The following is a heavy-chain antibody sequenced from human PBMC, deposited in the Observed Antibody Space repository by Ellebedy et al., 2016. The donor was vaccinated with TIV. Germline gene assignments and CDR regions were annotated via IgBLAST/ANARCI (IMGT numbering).Heavy chain of an antibody. CDR3: VKDFRNVLYYFDY. V-gene: IGHV3-23*01. Sequence: PGGSLRLSCAVSGFTFRNYVMGWVRPAPGTGLQWVATIVGSGSTTFYPEALKGRFTISRDDSKNTLYLQMSILSADDTAIYYCVKDFRNVLYYFDYWGQGTLVTVSS. D-gene: IGHD1-14*01. CDR2: IVGSGSTT. CDR1: GFTFRNYV. J-gene: IGHJ4*02.